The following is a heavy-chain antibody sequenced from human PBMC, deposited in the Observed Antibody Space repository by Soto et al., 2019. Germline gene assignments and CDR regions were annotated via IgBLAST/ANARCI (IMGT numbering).Heavy chain of an antibody. J-gene: IGHJ6*02. CDR1: GFTFTAYW. CDR3: ARGIRNYYGADV. V-gene: IGHV3-74*01. D-gene: IGHD2-21*01. CDR2: IKFDGITA. Sequence: AGGSLRLSCVASGFTFTAYWMHWVRQAPGQGLVWVSRIKFDGITASYADSMNGRFTISRDNAKNTVYLQMDSLRAEDTGMYYCARGIRNYYGADVWGQGTTVTVSS.